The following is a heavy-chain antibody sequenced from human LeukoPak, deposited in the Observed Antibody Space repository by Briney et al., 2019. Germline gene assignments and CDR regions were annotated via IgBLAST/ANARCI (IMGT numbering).Heavy chain of an antibody. D-gene: IGHD2-15*01. CDR3: ARDKGAYCSGGSCCSRSDAFDI. CDR2: FDPEDGET. Sequence: ASVKVSCKVSGYTLTELSMHWVRQAPGKGLEWMGGFDPEDGETIYAQKFQGRVTMTEDTSTDTAYMELSSLRSEDTAVYYCARDKGAYCSGGSCCSRSDAFDIWGQGTMVTVSS. CDR1: GYTLTELS. V-gene: IGHV1-24*01. J-gene: IGHJ3*02.